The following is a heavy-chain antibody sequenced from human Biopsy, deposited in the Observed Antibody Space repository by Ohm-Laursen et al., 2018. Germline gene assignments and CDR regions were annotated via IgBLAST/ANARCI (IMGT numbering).Heavy chain of an antibody. CDR1: GGSISSYY. Sequence: GTLSLTCTVSGGSISSYYWSWIRQPPGKGLEWIGYIYYTGSTNYNPSLKSRVTISVDTSMNPLSLRLTRVTAADTAVYYCARHAPSYSGSYWRYFDLWGRGTLVTVSS. V-gene: IGHV4-59*08. CDR3: ARHAPSYSGSYWRYFDL. CDR2: IYYTGST. D-gene: IGHD1-26*01. J-gene: IGHJ2*01.